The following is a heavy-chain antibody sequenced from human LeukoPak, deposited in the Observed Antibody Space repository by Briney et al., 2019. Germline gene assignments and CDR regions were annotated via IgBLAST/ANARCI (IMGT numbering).Heavy chain of an antibody. Sequence: SGGSLRLSCAASGFTLSSYVMSWVRQAPGKGLEWVSTISGGGGSTYYTDSVKGHFTISTDNSKNTLYLQMNSLRAEDTAVYYCARIPSSRQLLHFDYWGQGTLVTVSS. CDR2: ISGGGGST. CDR3: ARIPSSRQLLHFDY. J-gene: IGHJ4*02. V-gene: IGHV3-23*01. CDR1: GFTLSSYV. D-gene: IGHD6-13*01.